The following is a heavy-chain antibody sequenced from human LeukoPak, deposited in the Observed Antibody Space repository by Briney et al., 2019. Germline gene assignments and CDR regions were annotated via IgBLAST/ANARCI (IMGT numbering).Heavy chain of an antibody. CDR2: MNPNSGNT. V-gene: IGHV1-8*01. D-gene: IGHD4-23*01. Sequence: ASVKVSCKASGYTFTSYDINWVRQATGQGLEWMGWMNPNSGNTGYAQKFQGRVTMTRNTSISTAYMELSSLRAEDTAVYYCARERNGGNWDNWFDPWGQGTLVTVSS. CDR1: GYTFTSYD. J-gene: IGHJ5*02. CDR3: ARERNGGNWDNWFDP.